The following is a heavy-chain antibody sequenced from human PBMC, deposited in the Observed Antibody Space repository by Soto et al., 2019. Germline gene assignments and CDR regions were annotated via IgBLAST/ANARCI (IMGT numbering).Heavy chain of an antibody. CDR1: GFTFSSYW. CDR3: ARDPSSGWYGYYYYYGMDV. Sequence: GGSLRLSCAASGFTFSSYWMHWVRQAPGKGPVWVSRINSDGSSTSYADSVKGRFTISRDNAKNTLYLQMNSLRAEDTAVCYCARDPSSGWYGYYYYYGMDVWGQGTTVTVSS. D-gene: IGHD6-19*01. V-gene: IGHV3-74*01. CDR2: INSDGSST. J-gene: IGHJ6*02.